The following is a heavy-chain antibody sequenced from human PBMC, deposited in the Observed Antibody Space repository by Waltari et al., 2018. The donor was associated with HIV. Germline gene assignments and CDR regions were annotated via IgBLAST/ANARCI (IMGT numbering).Heavy chain of an antibody. Sequence: QVHLVQSGAEVKKPAASVKVSRQASGYRFTRYDINWVRQAPGQGLEWMGWMNPTNGSTGDAQKCQGRVTMTRNAFISTAYLELSSLRSEDTAVYDWARDFGGTSGPGEYWGQGTLVTVSS. CDR2: MNPTNGST. CDR1: GYRFTRYD. V-gene: IGHV1-8*01. J-gene: IGHJ4*02. CDR3: ARDFGGTSGPGEY. D-gene: IGHD3-10*01.